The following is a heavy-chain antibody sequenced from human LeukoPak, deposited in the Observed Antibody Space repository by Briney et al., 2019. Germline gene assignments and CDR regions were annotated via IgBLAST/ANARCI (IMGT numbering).Heavy chain of an antibody. J-gene: IGHJ4*02. V-gene: IGHV4-38-2*02. CDR1: GYSISSGYY. Sequence: PSETLSLTCTVSGYSISSGYYWGWIRQPPGKGLEWIGSIYYSGSTYYNPSLKSRVTISVDTSKNQFSLKLSSVTAADTAVYYCARARRGQQTYYFDYWGQGTLVTVSS. CDR3: ARARRGQQTYYFDY. CDR2: IYYSGST. D-gene: IGHD6-13*01.